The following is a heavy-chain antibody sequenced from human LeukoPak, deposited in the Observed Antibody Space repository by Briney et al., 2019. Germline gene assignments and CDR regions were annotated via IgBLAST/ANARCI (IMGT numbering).Heavy chain of an antibody. V-gene: IGHV3-21*01. Sequence: GGSLRLSCAASGFTFSSYSMNWVRQAPGKGLEWVSSISSSSSYIYYADSVKGRFTITRDNAKNSLHLQMNSLRAEDTAVYYCAREGSGSYLVDWGQGTLVTVSS. J-gene: IGHJ4*02. CDR1: GFTFSSYS. CDR3: AREGSGSYLVD. D-gene: IGHD1-26*01. CDR2: ISSSSSYI.